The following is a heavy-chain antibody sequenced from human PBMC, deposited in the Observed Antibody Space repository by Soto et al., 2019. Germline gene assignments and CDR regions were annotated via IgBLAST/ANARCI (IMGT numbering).Heavy chain of an antibody. Sequence: ETLSLTCTVSGRSMSGYYWSWIRQPAGERLEWIGRIYTSGTTDFNPSLKGRVTMSVDTSKNQFSLKLTSVTAADTALYYCAREDYYDTGYYVVWGQGTQVTVS. CDR2: IYTSGTT. CDR3: AREDYYDTGYYVV. J-gene: IGHJ4*02. D-gene: IGHD3-9*01. CDR1: GRSMSGYY. V-gene: IGHV4-4*07.